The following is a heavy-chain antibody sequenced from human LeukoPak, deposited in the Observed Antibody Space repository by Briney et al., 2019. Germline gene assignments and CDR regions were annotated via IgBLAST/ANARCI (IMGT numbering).Heavy chain of an antibody. CDR3: ARVRSSGYPPPPAFDY. V-gene: IGHV4-59*01. Sequence: SETLSLTCTVSGGSISSYYWSWIRQPPGKGLEWIGYIYYSGSTNYNPSLKSRVTISVDTSKNQSSLKLSSVTAADTAVYYCARVRSSGYPPPPAFDYWGQGTLVTVSS. CDR1: GGSISSYY. J-gene: IGHJ4*02. CDR2: IYYSGST. D-gene: IGHD3-22*01.